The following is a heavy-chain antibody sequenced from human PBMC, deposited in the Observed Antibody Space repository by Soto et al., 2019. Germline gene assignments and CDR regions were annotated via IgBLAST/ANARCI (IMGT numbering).Heavy chain of an antibody. CDR1: GGSISDYY. J-gene: IGHJ4*02. CDR2: IYYSGST. V-gene: IGHV4-30-4*01. Sequence: SETLSLTCTVSGGSISDYYWSWIRQPPGKGLEWIGYIYYSGSTYYNPSLKSRVTISVDTSKNQFSLKLSSVTAADTAVYYCARVPHSYFDYWGQGTLVTVSS. CDR3: ARVPHSYFDY.